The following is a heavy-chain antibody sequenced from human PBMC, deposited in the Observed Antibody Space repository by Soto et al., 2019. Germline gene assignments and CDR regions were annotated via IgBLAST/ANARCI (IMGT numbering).Heavy chain of an antibody. J-gene: IGHJ3*02. D-gene: IGHD3-22*01. CDR1: GFTFSSYG. CDR3: AKDPGYYDSSPILGAFDI. V-gene: IGHV3-30*18. CDR2: ISYDGSNK. Sequence: QVQLVESGGGVVQPGRSLRLSCAASGFTFSSYGMHWVRQAPGKGLEWVAVISYDGSNKYYADSVKGRFTISRDNSKNMLYLQMNSLRAEDTAVYYCAKDPGYYDSSPILGAFDIWGQGTMVTVSS.